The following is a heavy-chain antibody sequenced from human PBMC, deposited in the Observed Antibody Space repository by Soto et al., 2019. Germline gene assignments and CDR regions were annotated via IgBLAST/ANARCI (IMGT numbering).Heavy chain of an antibody. V-gene: IGHV3-64*01. J-gene: IGHJ6*02. D-gene: IGHD2-21*01. Sequence: EVQLVESGGGLVQPGGSLRLYCAASGFTFSTYAMHWVRQAPGKGLECVSAITSNGGNTDYASSVKGRFTISRDNSKNTLYLQMGSLRAEDMAVYYCARRIPFGYGMDVWGQGTTVTVSS. CDR3: ARRIPFGYGMDV. CDR1: GFTFSTYA. CDR2: ITSNGGNT.